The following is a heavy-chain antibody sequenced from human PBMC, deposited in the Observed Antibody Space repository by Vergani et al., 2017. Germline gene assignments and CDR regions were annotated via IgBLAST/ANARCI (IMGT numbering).Heavy chain of an antibody. CDR3: ARDSGLDYCSSTSCHGAFDI. CDR1: GGSISSGSYY. J-gene: IGHJ3*02. Sequence: QVQLQESGPGLVKPSQTLSLTCTVSGGSISSGSYYWSWIRQPAGKGLEWIGRIYTSGSTNYNPSLKSRVTISVDTSKNQFSLKLSSVTAADTAVYYCARDSGLDYCSSTSCHGAFDIWGQGTMVTGSS. D-gene: IGHD2-2*01. CDR2: IYTSGST. V-gene: IGHV4-61*02.